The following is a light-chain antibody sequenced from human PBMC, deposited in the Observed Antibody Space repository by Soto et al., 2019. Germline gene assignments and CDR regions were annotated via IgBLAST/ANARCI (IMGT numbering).Light chain of an antibody. CDR2: DVT. CDR1: NSDVGGYNY. Sequence: QSALTQPASVSGSPGQSITISCTGTNSDVGGYNYVSWYQHHPGKAPKLMIFDVTYRPSGVSNRFSGSKSGNTAALTISGLQADDAADYSCSSYTSTSTLVFGTGTKLTVL. J-gene: IGLJ1*01. V-gene: IGLV2-14*03. CDR3: SSYTSTSTLV.